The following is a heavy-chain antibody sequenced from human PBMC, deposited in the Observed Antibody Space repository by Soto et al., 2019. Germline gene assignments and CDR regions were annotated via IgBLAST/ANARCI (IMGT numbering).Heavy chain of an antibody. CDR1: GLSVSSNY. CDR3: ARPLGLAHYFDD. D-gene: IGHD7-27*01. CDR2: IYSGGNT. J-gene: IGHJ4*02. V-gene: IGHV3-66*04. Sequence: EVQLVESGGGLVQPGGSLRLSCAASGLSVSSNYMSWVRQAPGKGLEWVSVIYSGGNTYYADSVKGRFTISRDSSKNTLYLQMNSLRPEDTAVYYCARPLGLAHYFDDWGQGTLVTVSS.